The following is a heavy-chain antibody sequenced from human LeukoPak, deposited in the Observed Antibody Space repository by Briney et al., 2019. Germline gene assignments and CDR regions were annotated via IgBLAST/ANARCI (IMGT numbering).Heavy chain of an antibody. J-gene: IGHJ4*02. CDR3: ARARSSGWYRDY. CDR1: GFTFSSYA. Sequence: QPGGSLRLSCAASGFTFSSYAMSWVRQAPGKGLEWVSAISGSGGSTYYADSVKGRFTISRDNAENSLYLQMNSLRAEDTAVYYCARARSSGWYRDYWGQGTLVTVSS. D-gene: IGHD6-19*01. CDR2: ISGSGGST. V-gene: IGHV3-23*01.